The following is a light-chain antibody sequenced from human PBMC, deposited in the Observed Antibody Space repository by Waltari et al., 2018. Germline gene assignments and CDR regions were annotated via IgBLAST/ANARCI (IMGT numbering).Light chain of an antibody. CDR3: QVWDSSRAHVV. J-gene: IGLJ3*02. V-gene: IGLV3-21*04. Sequence: SYVLTQPPSVSVAPGETARTTCGISSIGRTILHWSQRRPGQAPVLVIYYDSDRPSGIPERFSGSNSGDTATLTISRVEGGDEADYYCQVWDSSRAHVVFGGGTRLTVL. CDR2: YDS. CDR1: SIGRTI.